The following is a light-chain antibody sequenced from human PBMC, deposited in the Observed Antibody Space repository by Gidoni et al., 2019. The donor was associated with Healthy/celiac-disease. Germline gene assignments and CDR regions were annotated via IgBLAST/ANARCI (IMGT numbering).Light chain of an antibody. CDR3: QQRSNWPPSLT. V-gene: IGKV3-11*01. J-gene: IGKJ4*01. Sequence: EIVLTQSPATLSLSPGERATLSCRASQSVSSYLAWYQQKPGQTPRLLIYDTSNRATGIPARFSGSGSGTDFTLTISSLEPEDFVVYYCQQRSNWPPSLTFXGXTKVEIK. CDR2: DTS. CDR1: QSVSSY.